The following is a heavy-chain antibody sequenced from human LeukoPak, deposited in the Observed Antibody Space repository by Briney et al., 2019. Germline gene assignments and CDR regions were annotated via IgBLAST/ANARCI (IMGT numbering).Heavy chain of an antibody. V-gene: IGHV3-30*02. CDR1: GFTLSIYG. CDR3: AKGPGRTVTYYYFDY. CDR2: IRYDGSNK. D-gene: IGHD4-11*01. J-gene: IGHJ4*02. Sequence: GGSMRLSCAASGFTLSIYGMHWVRQAPGKGLEWVAFIRYDGSNKYYADSVKGRFTISRDNSKNTLYLQMNSLRAEGTAVYYCAKGPGRTVTYYYFDYWGQGTLVTVSS.